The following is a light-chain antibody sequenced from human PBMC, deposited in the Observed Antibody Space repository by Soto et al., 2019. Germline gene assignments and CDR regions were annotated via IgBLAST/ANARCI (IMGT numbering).Light chain of an antibody. V-gene: IGKV3-20*01. CDR2: RAS. Sequence: EIVLTQSPGTLSLSPGERATLSCRASQSVSSNHLAWYQQKPGQAPKALIYRASIRATGIPDRFTGSGSGTDFTLTISRLEPEGFAVYYCQQYGSSPLTFGGGTKVDIK. J-gene: IGKJ4*01. CDR1: QSVSSNH. CDR3: QQYGSSPLT.